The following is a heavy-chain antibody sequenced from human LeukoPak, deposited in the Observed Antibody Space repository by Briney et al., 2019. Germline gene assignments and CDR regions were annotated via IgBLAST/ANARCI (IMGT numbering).Heavy chain of an antibody. Sequence: ASETLSLTCAVYGGSFSGYYWSWIRQPPGKGLEWIGEINHSGSTNYNPSLKSRVTISVDTSKNQFSLKLSPVPAADAAVYYCERGPYLPYYYGSGSYYYYMDVWGKGTTVTVSS. CDR2: INHSGST. D-gene: IGHD3-10*01. CDR1: GGSFSGYY. V-gene: IGHV4-34*01. J-gene: IGHJ6*03. CDR3: ERGPYLPYYYGSGSYYYYMDV.